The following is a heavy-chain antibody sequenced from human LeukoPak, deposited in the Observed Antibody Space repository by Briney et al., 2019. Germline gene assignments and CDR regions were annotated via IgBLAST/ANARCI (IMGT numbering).Heavy chain of an antibody. D-gene: IGHD3-10*01. V-gene: IGHV1-2*02. CDR3: ARGDMVRGLYYMDV. J-gene: IGHJ6*03. CDR1: GYTFIGYY. Sequence: ASVNVSCKASGYTFIGYYVHWVRQAPGQGLEWMGWVNPNSGGTDYAQKFQGRITMTRETSISTAYMELNSLRSGDTAVYYCARGDMVRGLYYMDVWGRGTTVTVSS. CDR2: VNPNSGGT.